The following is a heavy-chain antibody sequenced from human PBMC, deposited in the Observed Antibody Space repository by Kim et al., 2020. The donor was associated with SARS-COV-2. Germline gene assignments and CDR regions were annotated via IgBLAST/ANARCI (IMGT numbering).Heavy chain of an antibody. V-gene: IGHV3-15*01. Sequence: GGSLRLSCAASGFSFSNAWMSWVRQAPGKGLEWVGRIKSKTDGGTTDHAAPVKGRFTISGDDSESTLYLQMNSLKIEDTAVYYCTTTGACSGGNCYQKLGVGFDIWGQGTMVTVSS. CDR3: TTTGACSGGNCYQKLGVGFDI. D-gene: IGHD2-15*01. CDR2: IKSKTDGGTT. J-gene: IGHJ3*02. CDR1: GFSFSNAW.